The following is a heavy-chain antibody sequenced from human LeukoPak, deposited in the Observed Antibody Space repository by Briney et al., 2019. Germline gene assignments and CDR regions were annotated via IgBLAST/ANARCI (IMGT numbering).Heavy chain of an antibody. CDR3: ARGGFSGYCSSTSCYDYYYMDV. D-gene: IGHD2-2*01. CDR2: IKQDGSEK. V-gene: IGHV3-7*01. Sequence: GGSLRLSCAASGFTFSSYWMSWVRQAPGKGREWVANIKQDGSEKYYVDSVKGRFAISRDNAKNSLYLQMNSLGAEDTAVYYCARGGFSGYCSSTSCYDYYYMDVWGKGTTVTVSS. CDR1: GFTFSSYW. J-gene: IGHJ6*03.